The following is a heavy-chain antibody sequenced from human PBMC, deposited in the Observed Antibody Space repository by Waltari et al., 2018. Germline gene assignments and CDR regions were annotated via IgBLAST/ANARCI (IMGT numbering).Heavy chain of an antibody. J-gene: IGHJ4*02. CDR3: ARDEGSGYCSSDCYSRGPFDY. D-gene: IGHD2-21*01. CDR1: GFTFNAYS. Sequence: EVQLVESVGGLVKPGGSLRLSCAASGFTFNAYSMNWVRQAPGKGLEWVSSISSSSSYIYYADSLKGRFTISRDNAKNSLYLQMNSLRAEDTAVYYCARDEGSGYCSSDCYSRGPFDYWGQGTLVTVSS. CDR2: ISSSSSYI. V-gene: IGHV3-21*06.